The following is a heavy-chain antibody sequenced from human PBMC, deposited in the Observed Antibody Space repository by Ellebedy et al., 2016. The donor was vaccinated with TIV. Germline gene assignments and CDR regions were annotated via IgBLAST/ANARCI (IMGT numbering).Heavy chain of an antibody. J-gene: IGHJ6*02. D-gene: IGHD4/OR15-4a*01. V-gene: IGHV1-2*02. CDR3: ARVLRATSGMDV. CDR1: GYFFTAYY. Sequence: ASVKVSCKTSGYFFTAYYIHWVRQAPGQGLEGMGWINPDSGGTNLPQKFQGRVTMTRDTTVNTAYMELSRLQSDDTAVYYCARVLRATSGMDVWGQGTAVTVSS. CDR2: INPDSGGT.